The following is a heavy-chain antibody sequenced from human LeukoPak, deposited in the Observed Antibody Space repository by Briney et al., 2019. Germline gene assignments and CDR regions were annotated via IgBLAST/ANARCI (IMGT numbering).Heavy chain of an antibody. CDR1: RFTFSSSA. J-gene: IGHJ4*02. D-gene: IGHD4-23*01. V-gene: IGHV3-23*01. CDR2: ITYSGGST. Sequence: PGGSLRLSCAASRFTFSSSAMSWVRQAPGKGLEWVSGITYSGGSTYYADSVKGRFTISRDNSKNTLYLQMNSLRAGDTAAYYCAKGGGGNFPFDYWGQGTLVTVSS. CDR3: AKGGGGNFPFDY.